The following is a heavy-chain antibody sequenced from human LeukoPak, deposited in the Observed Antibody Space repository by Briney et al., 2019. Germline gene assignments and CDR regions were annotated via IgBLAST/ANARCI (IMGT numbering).Heavy chain of an antibody. Sequence: GGSLRLSCAASGFTFSSYAMSWVRQAPGKGLEWVAAISGNGGSTYYADSVKGRFTISRDNSKNTLYLQMNSLRAEDTAVYYCPKQDGPTTSHFDYWGQGPLVTVSS. V-gene: IGHV3-23*01. D-gene: IGHD5-12*01. CDR1: GFTFSSYA. CDR3: PKQDGPTTSHFDY. CDR2: ISGNGGST. J-gene: IGHJ4*02.